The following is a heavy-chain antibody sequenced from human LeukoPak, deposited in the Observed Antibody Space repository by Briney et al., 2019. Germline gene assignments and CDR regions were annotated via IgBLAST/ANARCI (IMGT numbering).Heavy chain of an antibody. CDR2: IYHSGST. CDR3: ARDGYYDSSGYAHDAFDI. CDR1: GYSISSGYY. J-gene: IGHJ3*02. D-gene: IGHD3-22*01. V-gene: IGHV4-38-2*02. Sequence: SETLSLTCTVSGYSISSGYYWGWIRQPPGKGLEWIGSIYHSGSTYYNPSLKSRVTISVDTSKNQFSLKLSSVTAADTAVYYCARDGYYDSSGYAHDAFDIWGQGTMVTVSS.